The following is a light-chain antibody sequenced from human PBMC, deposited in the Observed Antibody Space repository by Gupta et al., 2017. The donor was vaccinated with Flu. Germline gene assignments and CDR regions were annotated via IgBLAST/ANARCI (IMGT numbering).Light chain of an antibody. CDR2: DAS. CDR1: QSISTY. CDR3: QQRNNGPSMFT. Sequence: EIVLTQSPATLSLSPGERATLSCRASQSISTYLAWYQQKPGQAPRILIYDASNRAPGIPARFSGSGDGTDFTLTISSLEAEDFAVYYCQQRNNGPSMFTFGHGTKVDIK. J-gene: IGKJ3*01. V-gene: IGKV3-11*01.